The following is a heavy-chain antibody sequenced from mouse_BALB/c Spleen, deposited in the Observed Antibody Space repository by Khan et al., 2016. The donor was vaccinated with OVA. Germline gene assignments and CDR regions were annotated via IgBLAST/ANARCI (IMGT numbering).Heavy chain of an antibody. V-gene: IGHV5-6-5*01. CDR2: ISSGGTS. CDR1: GFTFSNYA. CDR3: TRDYWFTY. J-gene: IGHJ3*01. Sequence: EVELVESGGDLVKPGGSLKLSCAASGFTFSNYAMSWVRQTPEKRLEWVASISSGGTSSVPDSVKGRFAISSENGRNILYLQMSSLRSEDTAMYYCTRDYWFTYWGQGTLVTVSA.